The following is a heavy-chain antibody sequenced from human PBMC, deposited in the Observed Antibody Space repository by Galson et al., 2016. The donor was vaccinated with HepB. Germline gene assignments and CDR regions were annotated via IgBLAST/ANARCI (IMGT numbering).Heavy chain of an antibody. Sequence: SLRLSCAASGFSFNIYRMNWVRQAPGKGLEWVANIKQDGSEKYYVDSVKGRFTISRDNAQNSLYLQMNNLRAEDAAVYYCARELATDAFDIWGQGTMATVSS. V-gene: IGHV3-7*03. CDR2: IKQDGSEK. CDR1: GFSFNIYR. D-gene: IGHD5-12*01. J-gene: IGHJ3*02. CDR3: ARELATDAFDI.